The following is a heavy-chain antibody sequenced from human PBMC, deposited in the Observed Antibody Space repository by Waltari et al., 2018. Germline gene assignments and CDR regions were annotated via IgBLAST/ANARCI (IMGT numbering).Heavy chain of an antibody. CDR1: GGSISSSSYY. Sequence: QLQLQESGPGLVKPSETLSLTCTVSGGSISSSSYYWGWIRQPPGKGLEWIGSIYYSGSSYYNPCLKIRGTISVDTSKNQFSRKLSSVTAADTAVYYCASPGDYDSSGYYYYYYGMDVWGQGTTVTVSS. D-gene: IGHD3-22*01. V-gene: IGHV4-39*01. J-gene: IGHJ6*02. CDR3: ASPGDYDSSGYYYYYYGMDV. CDR2: IYYSGSS.